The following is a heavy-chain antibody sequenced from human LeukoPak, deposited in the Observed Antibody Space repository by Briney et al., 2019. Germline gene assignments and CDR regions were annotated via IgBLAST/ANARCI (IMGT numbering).Heavy chain of an antibody. CDR1: GFTFSSYG. CDR3: AKPSIAVAGKSPYYYGMDV. V-gene: IGHV3-23*01. D-gene: IGHD6-19*01. J-gene: IGHJ6*02. Sequence: HPGGSLRLSCAASGFTFSSYGMSWVRQAPGKGLEWVSAISGSGGSTYYADSVKGRFTISRDNSKNTPYLQMNSLRAEDTAVYYCAKPSIAVAGKSPYYYGMDVWGQGTTVTVSS. CDR2: ISGSGGST.